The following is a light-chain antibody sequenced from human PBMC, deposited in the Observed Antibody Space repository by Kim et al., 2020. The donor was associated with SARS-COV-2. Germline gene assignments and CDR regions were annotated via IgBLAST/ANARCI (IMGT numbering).Light chain of an antibody. CDR1: QSISSY. CDR2: AAS. CDR3: QQSYSTPYT. V-gene: IGKV1-39*01. Sequence: DIQMTQSPSSLSASVGDRVTITCRASQSISSYLNWYQQKPGKAPKLLIYAASSLQSGVPSRFSGSGSWTDFTLTISSLQPEDFATYYYQQSYSTPYTFGQGTKLE. J-gene: IGKJ2*01.